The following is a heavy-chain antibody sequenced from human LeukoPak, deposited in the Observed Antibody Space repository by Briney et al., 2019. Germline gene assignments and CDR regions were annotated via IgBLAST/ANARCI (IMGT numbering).Heavy chain of an antibody. CDR3: AGPSGPGIYYFDY. CDR1: RFTTSSYT. CDR2: ISGSVDII. Sequence: GGSLRLSCAASRFTTSSYTMNWVRHAPGKGLEWVSSISGSVDIIYYTDSVKGRFTISRDNAKNSLYLQMKSPTAPDTPPHHPAGPSGPGIYYFDYWGQGTLVTVSS. V-gene: IGHV3-21*04. J-gene: IGHJ4*02. D-gene: IGHD6-19*01.